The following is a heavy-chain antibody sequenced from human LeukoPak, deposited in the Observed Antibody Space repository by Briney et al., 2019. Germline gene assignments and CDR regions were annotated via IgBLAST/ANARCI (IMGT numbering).Heavy chain of an antibody. CDR2: INHSGLT. J-gene: IGHJ5*02. CDR1: GGSYSDYY. Sequence: SETLSLTCGVYGGSYSDYYWSWIRQPPGKELEWIGEINHSGLTNYNPSLKSRVTISLDTSKNHFSLKVSSVTAADTAVYYCARRWNARLYNWFDPWGQGTLVTVSS. V-gene: IGHV4-34*01. D-gene: IGHD1-1*01. CDR3: ARRWNARLYNWFDP.